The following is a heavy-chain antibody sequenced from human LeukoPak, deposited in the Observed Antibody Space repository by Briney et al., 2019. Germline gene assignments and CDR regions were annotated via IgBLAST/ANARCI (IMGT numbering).Heavy chain of an antibody. CDR3: AELGYYDSRSPFDY. CDR2: ISGSGGST. V-gene: IGHV3-23*01. J-gene: IGHJ4*02. CDR1: GFTFSSYA. D-gene: IGHD3-22*01. Sequence: PGGSLRLSCAASGFTFSSYAMSWVRQAPGKGLEWVSAISGSGGSTYYADSVKGRFTISSDNSKNTLYLQMNSLRAEDTAVYYCAELGYYDSRSPFDYWGQGTLVTVSS.